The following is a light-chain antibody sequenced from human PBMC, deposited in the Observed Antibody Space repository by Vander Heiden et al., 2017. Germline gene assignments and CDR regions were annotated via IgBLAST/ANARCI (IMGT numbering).Light chain of an antibody. Sequence: VLTQSPATLSLSPGERATLTCRASQGVSSDLAWYQQKPGQAPRVLIYDASNRATGMPARFSGSGSGKDFILTISGLQPEDSATYYCQQHDNWPRTFGEGSRVE. CDR2: DAS. CDR1: QGVSSD. J-gene: IGKJ4*02. CDR3: QQHDNWPRT. V-gene: IGKV3-11*01.